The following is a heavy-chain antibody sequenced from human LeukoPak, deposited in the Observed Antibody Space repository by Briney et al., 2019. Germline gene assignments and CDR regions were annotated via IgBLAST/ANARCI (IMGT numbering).Heavy chain of an antibody. D-gene: IGHD1-26*01. CDR2: IIPIFGTA. V-gene: IGHV1-69*05. Sequence: SVKVSCKASGGTFSSYAISWVRQAPGQGLEWVGRIIPIFGTANYAQKFQGRVTITTDESTSTAYMELSSLRSEDTAVYYCARDWRSIGGDSGSYDIWGQGTMVTVSS. CDR1: GGTFSSYA. J-gene: IGHJ3*02. CDR3: ARDWRSIGGDSGSYDI.